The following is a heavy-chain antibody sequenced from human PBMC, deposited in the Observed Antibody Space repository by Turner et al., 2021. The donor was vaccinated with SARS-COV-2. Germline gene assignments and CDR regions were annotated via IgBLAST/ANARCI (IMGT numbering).Heavy chain of an antibody. D-gene: IGHD3-22*01. J-gene: IGHJ3*02. V-gene: IGHV3-33*01. CDR1: GFTLSRYG. Sequence: QVQLVESGGGVVQLGRSLRLPCAASGFTLSRYGMHWVRQAPGKGLEWVAVIWYDGSNKYYADSVKGRFTISRDNSKNTLYLQMNSLRAEDTAVYYCARDHYYDSSGYTLDAFDIWGQGTMVTISS. CDR2: IWYDGSNK. CDR3: ARDHYYDSSGYTLDAFDI.